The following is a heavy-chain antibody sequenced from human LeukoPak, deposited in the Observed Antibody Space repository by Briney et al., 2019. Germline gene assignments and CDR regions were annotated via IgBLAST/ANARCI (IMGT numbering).Heavy chain of an antibody. Sequence: GGSLRLSCAASGFTFSSYAMSWVRQAPGKGLEWVSAISGSGGSTYYADSVKGRFTISRDNSKNTLYLQMNSLRAEDTAVYYCARLMMGSSGYYSTPDYYYGMDVWGQGTTVTVSS. CDR2: ISGSGGST. V-gene: IGHV3-23*01. CDR3: ARLMMGSSGYYSTPDYYYGMDV. J-gene: IGHJ6*02. CDR1: GFTFSSYA. D-gene: IGHD3-22*01.